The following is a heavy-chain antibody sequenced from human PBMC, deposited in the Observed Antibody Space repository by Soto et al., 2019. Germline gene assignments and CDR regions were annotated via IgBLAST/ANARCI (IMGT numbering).Heavy chain of an antibody. J-gene: IGHJ6*02. CDR3: AKSGSTISYYYYYGMDV. V-gene: IGHV3-23*01. D-gene: IGHD2-2*02. Sequence: GGSLRLSCAASGFTFSIYAMSWVRHAPGKGLEWVSAISVSGGSTYYADSVKGRFTISRDNSKNTLYLQMNSLRAEDTAVYYCAKSGSTISYYYYYGMDVWGQGTTVTVSS. CDR1: GFTFSIYA. CDR2: ISVSGGST.